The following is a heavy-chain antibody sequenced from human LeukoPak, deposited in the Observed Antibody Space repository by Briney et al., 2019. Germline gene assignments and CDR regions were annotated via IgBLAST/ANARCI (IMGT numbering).Heavy chain of an antibody. J-gene: IGHJ3*02. CDR2: ISSSGSTI. CDR3: ARAMATADAFDI. Sequence: GGSLRLSCAASGFTFSSYEMNWVRQAPGKGLEWVSYISSSGSTIYYADSVKGRFTISRDNAKNSLYLQMNSLRAEDTAVYYCARAMATADAFDIWGQGTMVTFSS. D-gene: IGHD5-24*01. CDR1: GFTFSSYE. V-gene: IGHV3-48*03.